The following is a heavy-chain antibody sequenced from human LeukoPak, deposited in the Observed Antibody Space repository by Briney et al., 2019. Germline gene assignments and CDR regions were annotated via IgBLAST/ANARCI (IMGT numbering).Heavy chain of an antibody. J-gene: IGHJ4*02. D-gene: IGHD6-19*01. CDR2: IIPIFGTA. CDR1: GGTFSSYA. V-gene: IGHV1-69*13. Sequence: SVKVSCKASGGTFSSYAISWVRQAPGQGLEWMGGIIPIFGTANYAQKFQGRVTITADESTSTAYMELSSLRSENTAVYYCAREHDDIAVARRYFDYWGQGTLVTVSS. CDR3: AREHDDIAVARRYFDY.